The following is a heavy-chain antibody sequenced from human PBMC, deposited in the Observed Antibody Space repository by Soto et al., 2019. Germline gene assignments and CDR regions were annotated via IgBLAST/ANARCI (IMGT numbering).Heavy chain of an antibody. CDR3: ARPPGSVTLFAN. CDR1: GYSFADSW. J-gene: IGHJ4*02. CDR2: IYPGYSDI. D-gene: IGHD2-8*01. Sequence: PGESLKISCQGSGYSFADSWIGWVRQVPGRGLEWVGIIYPGYSDIRYRPSFQGRVTISADKSVNTAYLQWSSLRASDTAIYYCARPPGSVTLFANWGQGTPVTVSS. V-gene: IGHV5-51*01.